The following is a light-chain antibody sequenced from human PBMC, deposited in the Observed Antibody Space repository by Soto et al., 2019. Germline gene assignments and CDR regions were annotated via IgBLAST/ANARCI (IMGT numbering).Light chain of an antibody. CDR1: QNINSW. V-gene: IGKV1-5*03. CDR2: KAS. Sequence: IHVTGAPCTLSASVGGRVTITCRASQNINSWLAWYQQKPGKAPKLLIYKASTLKSGVPSRFSGSGSGTEFTLTISSLQPDDFATYYCQHYNSYSEAFGQGTKVDIK. J-gene: IGKJ1*01. CDR3: QHYNSYSEA.